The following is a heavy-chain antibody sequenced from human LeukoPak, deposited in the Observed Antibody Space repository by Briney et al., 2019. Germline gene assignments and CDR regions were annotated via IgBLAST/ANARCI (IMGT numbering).Heavy chain of an antibody. D-gene: IGHD4-17*01. CDR2: INPSSGAT. CDR1: GYTFTNYY. V-gene: IGHV1-2*02. CDR3: AQAVTTVNCFDP. J-gene: IGHJ5*02. Sequence: GESLKVSCKASGYTFTNYYVHWVRQAPGQELEWMGWINPSSGATNYAQKFQGRVTMTRDTSISTAYMELSRLRSDDTAVYYCAQAVTTVNCFDPWGQGTLVTVSS.